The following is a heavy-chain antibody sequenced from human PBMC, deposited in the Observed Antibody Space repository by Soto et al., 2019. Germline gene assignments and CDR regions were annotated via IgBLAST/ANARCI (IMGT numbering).Heavy chain of an antibody. J-gene: IGHJ4*02. Sequence: ASVKVSCKASGYTFTGYYMHWVRQAPGQGLEWMGWINPNSGGTNYAQKFQGWVTMTRDTSISTAYMELSRLRSDDTAVYYCARAHTHYDILTGYSRPRFDYWGQGTLVTVSS. V-gene: IGHV1-2*04. D-gene: IGHD3-9*01. CDR2: INPNSGGT. CDR1: GYTFTGYY. CDR3: ARAHTHYDILTGYSRPRFDY.